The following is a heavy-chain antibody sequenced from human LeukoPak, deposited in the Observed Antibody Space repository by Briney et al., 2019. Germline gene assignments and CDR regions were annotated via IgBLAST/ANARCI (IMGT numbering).Heavy chain of an antibody. Sequence: SETLSLTCIVSGVSISSDYYYWSWVRQHPGKGLEWIGYISTSGSTYYIPSLKSRVTISVDTSKNQFSLKLSSVTAADTAVYYCARARYYYDSSGYYYPYYFDYWGQGTLVTVSS. CDR1: GVSISSDYYY. V-gene: IGHV4-31*03. CDR3: ARARYYYDSSGYYYPYYFDY. D-gene: IGHD3-22*01. CDR2: ISTSGST. J-gene: IGHJ4*02.